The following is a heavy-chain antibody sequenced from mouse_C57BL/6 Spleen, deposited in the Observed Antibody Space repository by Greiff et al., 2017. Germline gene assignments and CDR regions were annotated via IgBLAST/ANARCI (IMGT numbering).Heavy chain of an antibody. D-gene: IGHD5-1*01. Sequence: QVHVKQPVAELVRPGSSVKLSCKASGYTFTSYWMDWVKQRPGQGLEWIGNIYPSDSETHYNQKFKDKATLTVDKSSSTAYMQLSSLTSEDSAVYYCARRYLWYFDVWGTGTTVTVSS. CDR1: GYTFTSYW. CDR2: IYPSDSET. CDR3: ARRYLWYFDV. V-gene: IGHV1-61*01. J-gene: IGHJ1*03.